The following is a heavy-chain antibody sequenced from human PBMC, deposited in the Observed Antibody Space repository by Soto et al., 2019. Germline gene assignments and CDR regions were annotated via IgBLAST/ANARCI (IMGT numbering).Heavy chain of an antibody. V-gene: IGHV4-39*01. D-gene: IGHD6-19*01. CDR2: IYYSGST. CDR3: AGFGVQQWLGYYFDY. J-gene: IGHJ4*02. CDR1: GGSISSRSYY. Sequence: QLQLQESGPGLVKPSETLSLTCTVSGGSISSRSYYWGWIRHPPGKALEWIGSIYYSGSTYYDPSLKGRVTIAVDTSKNQFSRELSSVTAADTAVYYCAGFGVQQWLGYYFDYWGQGTLVTGSS.